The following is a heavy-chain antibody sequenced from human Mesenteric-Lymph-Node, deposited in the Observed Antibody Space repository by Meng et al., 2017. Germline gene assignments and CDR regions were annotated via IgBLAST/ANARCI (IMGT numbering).Heavy chain of an antibody. CDR3: ARSDCPSSICDIDH. V-gene: IGHV7-4-1*02. Sequence: QVQLVQSGSELGKPGASVQASCTASGYIFTAYSLNWVRQAPGQGLEWMGWINTDTGNPTYAQGFTGRFVFSLDTSVSTAYLHISSLVAEDTAVYYCARSDCPSSICDIDHWGQGTLVTVSS. J-gene: IGHJ4*02. CDR2: INTDTGNP. CDR1: GYIFTAYS. D-gene: IGHD2-21*01.